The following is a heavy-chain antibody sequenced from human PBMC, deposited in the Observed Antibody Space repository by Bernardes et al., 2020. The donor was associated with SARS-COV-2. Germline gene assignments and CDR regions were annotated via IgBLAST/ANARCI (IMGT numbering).Heavy chain of an antibody. CDR3: VYYDAPGGLGDY. CDR1: GGSISSSSYY. Sequence: SETLSLTCTVSGGSISSSSYYWGWIRQPPGKGLEWIGSLYYSGSTHYNPSLMGRVTISVDTSKNQFSLRLTSVTAADTAVYYCVYYDAPGGLGDYWGQGTLVTVSS. CDR2: LYYSGST. V-gene: IGHV4-39*01. J-gene: IGHJ4*02. D-gene: IGHD3-22*01.